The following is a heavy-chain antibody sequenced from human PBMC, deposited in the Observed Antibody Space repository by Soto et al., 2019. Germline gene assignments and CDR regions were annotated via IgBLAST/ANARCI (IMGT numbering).Heavy chain of an antibody. CDR1: GGSISSSNW. Sequence: SETLSLTCAVSGGSISSSNWWSWVRQPPGKGLEWIGEIYHSGSTNYNPSLKSRVTISVDKCKNQFSLKLSSVTAADTAVYYCARTTSNWNYYFDYWGQGTLVTVSS. D-gene: IGHD1-7*01. CDR2: IYHSGST. V-gene: IGHV4-4*02. CDR3: ARTTSNWNYYFDY. J-gene: IGHJ4*02.